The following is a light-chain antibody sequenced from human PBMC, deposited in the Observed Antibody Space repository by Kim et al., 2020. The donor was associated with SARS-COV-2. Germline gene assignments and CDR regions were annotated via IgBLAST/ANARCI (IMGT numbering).Light chain of an antibody. J-gene: IGKJ2*01. Sequence: DIQMTQSPSTLSASVGDRVTITCRASQSISSWLAWYQQKPGKAPKLLIYKASSLESGVPSRFSGSGSGTEFTLTISSLQHDDFATYYCQQYNSYPSTFGQGTKLEI. CDR3: QQYNSYPST. V-gene: IGKV1-5*03. CDR1: QSISSW. CDR2: KAS.